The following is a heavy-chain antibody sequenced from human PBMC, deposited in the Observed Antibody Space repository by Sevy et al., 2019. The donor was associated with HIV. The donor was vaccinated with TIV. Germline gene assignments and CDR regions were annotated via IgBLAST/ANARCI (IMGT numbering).Heavy chain of an antibody. D-gene: IGHD3-22*01. CDR2: ISGSGDST. Sequence: GGSLRLSCAASGFTFITYAMNWVRQAPGKGLEWVSTISGSGDSTYYADSVKGRFTISRDNSKNTLYLQMNSLRAADTALYYCGGDSGESSGFYPLGAFDIWGQGKMVTVSS. CDR3: GGDSGESSGFYPLGAFDI. CDR1: GFTFITYA. V-gene: IGHV3-23*01. J-gene: IGHJ3*02.